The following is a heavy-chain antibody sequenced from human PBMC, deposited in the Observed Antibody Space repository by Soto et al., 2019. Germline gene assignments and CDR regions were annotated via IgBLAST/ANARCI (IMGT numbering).Heavy chain of an antibody. D-gene: IGHD6-13*01. CDR2: IKSNPDGGAA. J-gene: IGHJ4*02. CDR3: TTMRWRIAADGLDY. V-gene: IGHV3-15*07. Sequence: GGSLRLSCAASVFTFSNAWMNWVRQAPGKGLEWVGRIKSNPDGGAADYAAPVKGRFTISRDDSKNTLYLQMNSLKSEDTAMYYCTTMRWRIAADGLDYWGQGTLVTVSS. CDR1: VFTFSNAW.